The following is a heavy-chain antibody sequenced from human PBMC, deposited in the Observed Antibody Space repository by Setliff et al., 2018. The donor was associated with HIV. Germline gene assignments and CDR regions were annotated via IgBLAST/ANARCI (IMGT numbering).Heavy chain of an antibody. J-gene: IGHJ4*02. CDR3: AIIRVNGSPY. V-gene: IGHV3-11*04. Sequence: GGSLRLSCAASGFSFSDYYMTWVRQAPGGGLEWVSYITSSGTTTLYGDSMRGRFTASRDNAESSMYLQMNNLRAEDTAVYYCAIIRVNGSPYWGQGTPVTVSS. D-gene: IGHD2-8*01. CDR2: ITSSGTTT. CDR1: GFSFSDYY.